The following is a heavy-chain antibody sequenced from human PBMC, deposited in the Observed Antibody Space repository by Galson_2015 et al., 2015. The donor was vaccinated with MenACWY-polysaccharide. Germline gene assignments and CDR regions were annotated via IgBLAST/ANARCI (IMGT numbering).Heavy chain of an antibody. CDR2: ISYDGSNK. Sequence: SLRLSCAASGFTFSSYGMHWVRQAPGKGLEWVAVISYDGSNKYYADSVKGRFTISRDNSKNTLYLQMNSLRAEDTAVYYCAKTLWAIDYSNWVDYWGQGTLVTVSS. V-gene: IGHV3-30*18. CDR3: AKTLWAIDYSNWVDY. D-gene: IGHD4-11*01. J-gene: IGHJ4*02. CDR1: GFTFSSYG.